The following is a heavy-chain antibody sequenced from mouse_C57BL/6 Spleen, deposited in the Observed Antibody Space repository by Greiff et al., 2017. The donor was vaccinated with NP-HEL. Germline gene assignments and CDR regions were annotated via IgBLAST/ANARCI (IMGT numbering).Heavy chain of an antibody. V-gene: IGHV14-1*01. CDR1: GFDIKDYY. D-gene: IGHD1-1*01. J-gene: IGHJ1*03. CDR2: IDPEDGDT. Sequence: EVQLQQSGAELVRSGASVKLSCTASGFDIKDYYMHWVKQRPEQGLERIGRIDPEDGDTEYAPKFQGKATMTADTSASTAYLQLSTLTSEDTAVYYCATNYVGSSDRNVDVGGTGMTVTVSS. CDR3: ATNYVGSSDRNVDV.